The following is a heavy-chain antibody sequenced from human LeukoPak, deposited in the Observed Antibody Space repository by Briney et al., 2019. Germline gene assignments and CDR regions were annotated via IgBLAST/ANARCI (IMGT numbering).Heavy chain of an antibody. CDR3: ARQGRSGSYSAFSWFDP. CDR2: INPTGGST. J-gene: IGHJ5*02. V-gene: IGHV1-46*01. Sequence: ASVKVSCKASGYTFTTYYMHWVRQAPGKGLEWMGKINPTGGSTTYAQKFQGRVTMTRDMSTNTVYMELSSLRSEDTAVYYCARQGRSGSYSAFSWFDPWGQGTLVTVSS. CDR1: GYTFTTYY. D-gene: IGHD3-22*01.